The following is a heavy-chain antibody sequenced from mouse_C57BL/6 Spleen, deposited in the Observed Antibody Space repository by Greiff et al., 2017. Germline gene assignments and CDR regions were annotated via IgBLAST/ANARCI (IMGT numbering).Heavy chain of an antibody. V-gene: IGHV1-61*01. J-gene: IGHJ4*01. CDR1: GYTFTSYW. CDR3: ARAYGNYEDYAMDY. D-gene: IGHD2-1*01. CDR2: IYPSDSET. Sequence: QVQLQQPGAELVRPGSSVKLSCKASGYTFTSYWMDWVKQRPGQGLEWIGNIYPSDSETHYNQKFKDKATLTVDKSSSTAYMQLSSLTSEDSAVYYCARAYGNYEDYAMDYWGQGTSVTVSS.